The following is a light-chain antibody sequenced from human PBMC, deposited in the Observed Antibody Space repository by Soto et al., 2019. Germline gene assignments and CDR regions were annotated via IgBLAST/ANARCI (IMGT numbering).Light chain of an antibody. J-gene: IGKJ5*01. V-gene: IGKV3D-20*02. Sequence: EIVLTQPPGTLSLSPGERATLSCRASQRVSSSYLAWYQQKPGQAPRLLIYGASSRATGIPDRFSGSGSGTDFTLTISSLEPEDFAVYYCQQRSNWPSITFGQGTRLEIK. CDR1: QRVSSSY. CDR3: QQRSNWPSIT. CDR2: GAS.